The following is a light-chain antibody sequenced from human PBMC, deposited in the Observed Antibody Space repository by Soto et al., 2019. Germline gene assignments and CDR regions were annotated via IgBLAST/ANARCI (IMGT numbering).Light chain of an antibody. J-gene: IGKJ1*01. CDR3: QQYNSYSPWT. CDR1: QSISSW. V-gene: IGKV1-5*01. Sequence: IHMTRSPSALAASVGDSVTITCRPSQSISSWLAWYQQKPGKAPKLLIYDASSLESGVPSRFSGSGSGTEFTLTISSLQPDDFATYYCQQYNSYSPWTFGQGTKADIK. CDR2: DAS.